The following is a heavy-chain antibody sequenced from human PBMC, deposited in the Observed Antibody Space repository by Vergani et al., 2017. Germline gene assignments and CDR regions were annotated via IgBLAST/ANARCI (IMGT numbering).Heavy chain of an antibody. CDR1: GFSLSTGGMR. Sequence: QITLKESGPALVKPTQTLTLTCTFSGFSLSTGGMRVSWIRQPPGKALEWLARIDWDDDKFYSTSLKTRLTISKDTSKNQVVLTMSNMDPVDTATYYCARGVVYYDSSGYLDYFDSWGQGTLVTVSS. V-gene: IGHV2-70*04. J-gene: IGHJ4*02. CDR2: IDWDDDK. CDR3: ARGVVYYDSSGYLDYFDS. D-gene: IGHD3-22*01.